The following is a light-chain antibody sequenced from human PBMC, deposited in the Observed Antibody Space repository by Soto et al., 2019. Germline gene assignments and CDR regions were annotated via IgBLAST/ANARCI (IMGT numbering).Light chain of an antibody. CDR3: QYLKSYPLT. CDR2: AAS. J-gene: IGKJ4*01. CDR1: QVISNY. V-gene: IGKV1-9*01. Sequence: DIQLTQSPSLLSASVGDRVTVTCRASQVISNYLAWYQQKPGKAPQLLISAASTLQGGVPSRFSGNGSGTEFTLTISSLQPEDFATYYCQYLKSYPLTFGGGTKVDIK.